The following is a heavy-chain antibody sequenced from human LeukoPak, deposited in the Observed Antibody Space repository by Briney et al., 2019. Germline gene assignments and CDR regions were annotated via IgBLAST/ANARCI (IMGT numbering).Heavy chain of an antibody. CDR2: ISSSGSPI. CDR1: GFTFSSYE. V-gene: IGHV3-48*03. D-gene: IGHD5-24*01. J-gene: IGHJ4*02. Sequence: PGGSLRLSCAASGFTFSSYEMNWVRQAPGKGLEWVSDISSSGSPIYYADSVKGRFTVSRDNAKNSLYLQMSSLTAEDTAVYYCARTMAFWGQGTLVAVSS. CDR3: ARTMAF.